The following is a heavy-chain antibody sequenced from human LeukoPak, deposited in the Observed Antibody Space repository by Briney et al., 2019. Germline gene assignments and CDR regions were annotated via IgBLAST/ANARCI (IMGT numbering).Heavy chain of an antibody. CDR3: PIVRNCRSSSCYDGFDI. CDR1: GFTFSTYA. V-gene: IGHV3-23*01. Sequence: TGGSLRLSCAASGFTFSTYAMSWVRQAPGEGLEWVSGITGSGSTYYVDSVKGRFTISRDNSKNSLQLQMNSLRNEAVAVYYCPIVRNCRSSSCYDGFDIWGQGTMVTVSS. D-gene: IGHD2-2*01. J-gene: IGHJ3*02. CDR2: ITGSGST.